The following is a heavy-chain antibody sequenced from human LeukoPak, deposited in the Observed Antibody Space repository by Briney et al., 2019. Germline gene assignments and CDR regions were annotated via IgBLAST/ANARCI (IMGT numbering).Heavy chain of an antibody. V-gene: IGHV4-59*01. J-gene: IGHJ3*02. CDR3: SSFGNWGRAAFDI. CDR1: GGSISTYY. Sequence: SSETLSLTCTVSGGSISTYYWNWIRQPPGKGLEWIGYINYNGNTNYNPSIKSRVTISIDTSKNQFSLKLTSVTAADTAVYYCSSFGNWGRAAFDIWGQGTMISVSS. D-gene: IGHD7-27*01. CDR2: INYNGNT.